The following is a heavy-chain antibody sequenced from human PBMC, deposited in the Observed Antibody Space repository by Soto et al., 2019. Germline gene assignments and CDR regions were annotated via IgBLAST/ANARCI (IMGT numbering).Heavy chain of an antibody. D-gene: IGHD7-27*01. Sequence: QVQLVQSGPEVRKPGASVRLSCATSGYNFTQYYIHWVRQAPGQGLEWMGIINLRGGTTEYAHQSRGRFTMTVDTATGTACVELSRLRSDDPVGKFFARGPANSHVLRGDHWGERTVMALSS. J-gene: IGHJ4*02. CDR2: INLRGGTT. CDR1: GYNFTQYY. CDR3: ARGPANSHVLRGDH. V-gene: IGHV1-46*01.